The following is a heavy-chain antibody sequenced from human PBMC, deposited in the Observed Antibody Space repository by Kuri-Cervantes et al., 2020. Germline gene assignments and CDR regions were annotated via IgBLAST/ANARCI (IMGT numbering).Heavy chain of an antibody. Sequence: GGSLRLSCAASGFTFSSYGMHWVRQAPGEGLEWVAVIWYDGSNKYYADSVKGRFTISRDNSKNTLYLQMNSLRAEDTAVYYCARGRYSSGWRPSYYFDYWGQGTLVTVSS. D-gene: IGHD6-19*01. V-gene: IGHV3-33*01. J-gene: IGHJ4*02. CDR2: IWYDGSNK. CDR1: GFTFSSYG. CDR3: ARGRYSSGWRPSYYFDY.